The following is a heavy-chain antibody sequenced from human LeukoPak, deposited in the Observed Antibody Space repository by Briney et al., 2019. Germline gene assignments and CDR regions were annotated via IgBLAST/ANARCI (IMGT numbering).Heavy chain of an antibody. V-gene: IGHV1-18*01. J-gene: IGHJ3*02. CDR2: ISAYNGNT. CDR3: ARDLSYGDFVHDAFDI. CDR1: GYTFTSYG. Sequence: ASVKVSCKASGYTFTSYGISWVRQAPGQGLEWMGWISAYNGNTNYAQKLQGRVTMTTDTSTSTAYMELRSLRSDDTAVYYCARDLSYGDFVHDAFDIWGQGTMATVSS. D-gene: IGHD4-17*01.